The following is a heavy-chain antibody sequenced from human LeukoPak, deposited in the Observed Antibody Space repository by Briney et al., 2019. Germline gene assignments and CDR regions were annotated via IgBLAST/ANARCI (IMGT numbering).Heavy chain of an antibody. D-gene: IGHD3-22*01. CDR1: GGSFSGYY. CDR3: ARGRSLYYELYFDY. Sequence: SETLSLTCAVYGGSFSGYYWSWIRQPPGKGLEWIGEINHSGSTNYNPSLKSRVTISVDTSKSQFSLKLSSVTAADTAVYYCARGRSLYYELYFDYWGQGTLVTVSS. J-gene: IGHJ4*02. V-gene: IGHV4-34*01. CDR2: INHSGST.